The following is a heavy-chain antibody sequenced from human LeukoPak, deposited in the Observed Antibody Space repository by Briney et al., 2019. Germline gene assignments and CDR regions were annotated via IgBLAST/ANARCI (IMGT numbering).Heavy chain of an antibody. CDR2: INPNSGGT. V-gene: IGHV1-2*02. CDR1: GYTFTGYY. Sequence: ASVKVFCKASGYTFTGYYMHWVRQAPGQGLEWMGWINPNSGGTNYAQKFQGRVTMTRDTSISTAYMELSRLRSDDTAVYYCARVSDSSSWYWPVDVWGQGTTVTVSS. J-gene: IGHJ6*02. CDR3: ARVSDSSSWYWPVDV. D-gene: IGHD6-13*01.